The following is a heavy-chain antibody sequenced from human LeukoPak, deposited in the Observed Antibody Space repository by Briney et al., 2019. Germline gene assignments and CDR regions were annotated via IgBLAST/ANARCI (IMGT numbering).Heavy chain of an antibody. V-gene: IGHV3-74*01. CDR1: EFTFSTYW. J-gene: IGHJ4*02. Sequence: GGSLRLSCAASEFTFSTYWMHWVRQAPGKGLVWVSRIESDGSLISYADSVKGRFTISRDNAKNTLYLQMNSLRAEDTAVYYCAGGRDRTELYFDSWGQGTLVTVSS. CDR3: AGGRDRTELYFDS. D-gene: IGHD3-10*01. CDR2: IESDGSLI.